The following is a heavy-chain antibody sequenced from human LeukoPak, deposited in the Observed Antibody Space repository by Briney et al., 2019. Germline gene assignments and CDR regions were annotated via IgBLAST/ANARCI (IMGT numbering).Heavy chain of an antibody. CDR1: GGSFSGYY. V-gene: IGHV4-34*01. Sequence: SETLSLTCAVCGGSFSGYYWSWIRQPPGKGLEWIGEINHSGSTNYNPSLKSRVTISVDTSKNQFSLKLSSVTAADTAVYYCARIRSGGGGSCYYFDYWGQGTLVTVSS. CDR2: INHSGST. J-gene: IGHJ4*02. D-gene: IGHD2-15*01. CDR3: ARIRSGGGGSCYYFDY.